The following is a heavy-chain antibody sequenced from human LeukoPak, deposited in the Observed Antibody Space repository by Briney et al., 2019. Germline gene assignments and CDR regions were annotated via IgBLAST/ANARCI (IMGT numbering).Heavy chain of an antibody. J-gene: IGHJ6*02. CDR3: ARGGDGYCSSTSCRNYYYYYGMDV. Sequence: SETLSLTCTVSGGSISSYYWSWIRQPPGKGLEWIGYIYYSGSTNYNPSLKSRVTISVDTSKNQFSLKLSSVTAADTAVYYCARGGDGYCSSTSCRNYYYYYGMDVWGQGTTGTVSS. CDR1: GGSISSYY. D-gene: IGHD2-2*03. V-gene: IGHV4-59*01. CDR2: IYYSGST.